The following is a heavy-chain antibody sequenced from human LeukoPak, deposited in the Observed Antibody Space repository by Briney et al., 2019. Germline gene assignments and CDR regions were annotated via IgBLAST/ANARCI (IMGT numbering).Heavy chain of an antibody. CDR3: ARRGYSSGWYYFDY. J-gene: IGHJ4*02. D-gene: IGHD6-19*01. CDR1: GGSISSYY. CDR2: IYYSGST. V-gene: IGHV4-59*08. Sequence: PWETLSLTCTVSGGSISSYYWSWIRQPPGKGLEWLGYIYYSGSTNYSPSLKSRVTISVDTSKKQFSLKLSSVTAADTAVYYCARRGYSSGWYYFDYWGQGTLVTVSS.